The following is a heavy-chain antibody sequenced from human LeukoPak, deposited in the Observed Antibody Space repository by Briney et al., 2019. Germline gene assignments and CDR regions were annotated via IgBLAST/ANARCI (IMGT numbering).Heavy chain of an antibody. J-gene: IGHJ4*02. D-gene: IGHD3-16*01. CDR3: ARDQGGVGY. CDR2: IGSSGSTI. CDR1: GFTFNNYE. V-gene: IGHV3-48*03. Sequence: GGSLRLSCAASGFTFNNYEMNWVRQAPGKGLEWVSYIGSSGSTIYYADSVKGRFTISRDNAKNSLYLQMNSLRAEDTAVYYCARDQGGVGYWGQGTLVTVSS.